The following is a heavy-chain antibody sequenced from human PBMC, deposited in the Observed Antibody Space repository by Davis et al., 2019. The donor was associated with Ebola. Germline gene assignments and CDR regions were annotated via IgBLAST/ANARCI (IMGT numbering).Heavy chain of an antibody. CDR3: ARDAWGDQLPPLYYYYYYMDV. D-gene: IGHD2-2*01. CDR1: GFTFSSHS. V-gene: IGHV3-48*02. CDR2: ISSSSSTI. J-gene: IGHJ6*03. Sequence: PGGSLRPSCAASGFTFSSHSMNWVRQAPGKGLEWVSYISSSSSTISYADSVKGRFTISRDNAKNSLYLQMNSLRDEDTAVYYCARDAWGDQLPPLYYYYYYMDVWGKGTTVTVSS.